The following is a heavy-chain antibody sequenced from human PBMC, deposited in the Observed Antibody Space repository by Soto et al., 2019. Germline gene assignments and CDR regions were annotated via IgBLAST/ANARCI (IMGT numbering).Heavy chain of an antibody. Sequence: SETLSLTCTVSGGSINSGDYYWSWIRQPPGKGLEWIGYIYYSGSTYYNPSLKSRVTISVDTSKNQFSLKLSSVTAADTAVYYCARDLDYDFWGGSARWFDPWGQGTLVTVSS. J-gene: IGHJ5*02. CDR1: GGSINSGDYY. D-gene: IGHD3-3*01. CDR2: IYYSGST. CDR3: ARDLDYDFWGGSARWFDP. V-gene: IGHV4-30-4*01.